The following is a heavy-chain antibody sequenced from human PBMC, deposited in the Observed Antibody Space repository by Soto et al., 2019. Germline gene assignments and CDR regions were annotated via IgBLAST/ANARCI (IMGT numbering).Heavy chain of an antibody. CDR3: ARGGYYDSSGSRNYHYYGINV. CDR1: GYTFSSYG. D-gene: IGHD3-22*01. V-gene: IGHV1-18*01. J-gene: IGHJ6*02. CDR2: ISPYDGNT. Sequence: QVQLVQSGGEVKKPGASVKVSCKASGYTFSSYGINWVRQAPGQGLEWLGWISPYDGNTKYAQILQGRVSMTTDTSTKTAYMEMRSLRSGDTAVYYCARGGYYDSSGSRNYHYYGINVWGQGTTVTVSS.